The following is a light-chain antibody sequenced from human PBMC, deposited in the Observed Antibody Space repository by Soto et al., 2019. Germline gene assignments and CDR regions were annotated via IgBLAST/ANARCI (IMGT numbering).Light chain of an antibody. CDR2: GAS. J-gene: IGKJ4*02. CDR3: QQYGSSPLT. V-gene: IGKV3-20*01. Sequence: EIVLTQSPGTLSLSPGERATLSCRASQSVSSSYLAGYKQKPGQAPRLLIYGASSRATGIPDRFSGSGSVTDFTLTISRLEPEDFAMYYCQQYGSSPLTFGGGNKVEIK. CDR1: QSVSSSY.